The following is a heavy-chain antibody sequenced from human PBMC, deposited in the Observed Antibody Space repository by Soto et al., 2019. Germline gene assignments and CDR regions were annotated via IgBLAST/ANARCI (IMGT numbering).Heavy chain of an antibody. Sequence: SLSLTCSVSGCSISSGGYSWSWIRQPPGKGLEWIGYIYHSGSTYYNPSLKSRVTISVDRSKNQFSLKLSSVTAADTAVYYCASIVRGVYYFDYWGQGTLVTVSS. CDR1: GCSISSGGYS. D-gene: IGHD3-10*01. J-gene: IGHJ4*02. V-gene: IGHV4-30-2*01. CDR2: IYHSGST. CDR3: ASIVRGVYYFDY.